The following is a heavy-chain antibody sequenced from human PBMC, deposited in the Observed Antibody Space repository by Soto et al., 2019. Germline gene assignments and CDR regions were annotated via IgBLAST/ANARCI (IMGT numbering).Heavy chain of an antibody. CDR3: AKELHTSSGWSQVIY. Sequence: GGSLRLSCAASGFTFSSYAMSWVRQAPGKGLEWVSAISGSGGSTYYAESVKGRFTISRDNSKNTLYLQMNSLRAEDTAVFFCAKELHTSSGWSQVIYWGQGTLVTVSS. V-gene: IGHV3-23*01. CDR2: ISGSGGST. CDR1: GFTFSSYA. D-gene: IGHD6-19*01. J-gene: IGHJ4*02.